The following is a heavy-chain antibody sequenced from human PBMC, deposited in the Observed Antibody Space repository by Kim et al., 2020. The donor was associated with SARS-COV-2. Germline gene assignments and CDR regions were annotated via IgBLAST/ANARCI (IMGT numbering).Heavy chain of an antibody. V-gene: IGHV3-30*02. CDR1: GFTFSHYG. J-gene: IGHJ4*02. CDR2: ILYDGSGE. Sequence: GGSLRLSCAASGFTFSHYGMHWVRQAPGKGLEWVASILYDGSGESYAASVKGRFTISRDNSKNMLYVQLNSLRFEDTALYYCASHLWRLDNWGQGTLVTVSS. CDR3: ASHLWRLDN. D-gene: IGHD6-25*01.